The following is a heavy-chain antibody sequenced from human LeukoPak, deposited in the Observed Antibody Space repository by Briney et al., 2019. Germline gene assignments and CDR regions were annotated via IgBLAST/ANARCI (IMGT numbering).Heavy chain of an antibody. CDR1: GGSISSYY. D-gene: IGHD1-26*01. CDR3: ARDGWDRPFDY. Sequence: PSETLSLTCTVSGGSISSYYWSWIRQPPGKGLEWIGYIYYSGSTNYNPSLKSRVTISVDTSKNQFSLRLSSVTAADTAVYYCARDGWDRPFDYWGQGTLVTVSS. V-gene: IGHV4-59*12. J-gene: IGHJ4*02. CDR2: IYYSGST.